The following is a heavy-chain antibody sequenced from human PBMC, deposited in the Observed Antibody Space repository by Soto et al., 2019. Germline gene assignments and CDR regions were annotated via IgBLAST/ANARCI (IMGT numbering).Heavy chain of an antibody. CDR3: ARSLHHHLITMVRGESFPFDP. Sequence: SVKVSCKASGYTFTNYGISWVRQAPGQGLEWMGRIIPILGIANYAQKFQGRVTITADKSTSTAYMELSSLRSEDTAVYYCARSLHHHLITMVRGESFPFDPWGQGTLVTVSS. J-gene: IGHJ5*02. CDR2: IIPILGIA. CDR1: GYTFTNYG. V-gene: IGHV1-69*04. D-gene: IGHD3-10*01.